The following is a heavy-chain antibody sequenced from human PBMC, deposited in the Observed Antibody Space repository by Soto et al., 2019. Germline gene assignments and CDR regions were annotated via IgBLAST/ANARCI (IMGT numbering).Heavy chain of an antibody. Sequence: QVQLVESGGGVVQPGRSLRLSCAASGFTFSNYGMHWVRQAPGKGLEWVAVIWYAGTNKYYADSVKGRFTISRDNSKNTLYLHMNSLRAEDTAVYYCARDQAAAPTLDYYFGMDVWGQGTTVTVSS. CDR3: ARDQAAAPTLDYYFGMDV. D-gene: IGHD6-13*01. J-gene: IGHJ6*02. V-gene: IGHV3-33*01. CDR2: IWYAGTNK. CDR1: GFTFSNYG.